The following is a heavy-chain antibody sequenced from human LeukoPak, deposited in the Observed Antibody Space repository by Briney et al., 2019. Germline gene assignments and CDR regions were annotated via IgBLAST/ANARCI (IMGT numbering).Heavy chain of an antibody. Sequence: EASVKVSCKASGYTLTSHYMHWVRQAPGQGLEWMGLINPTGGSTGYAQKFQGRVTMTRDMSTSTDYMELSSLRSEDTAIYYCARDNSVEDNAWWFDPWGQGTLVTVSS. D-gene: IGHD4-23*01. CDR1: GYTLTSHY. CDR2: INPTGGST. CDR3: ARDNSVEDNAWWFDP. J-gene: IGHJ5*02. V-gene: IGHV1-46*01.